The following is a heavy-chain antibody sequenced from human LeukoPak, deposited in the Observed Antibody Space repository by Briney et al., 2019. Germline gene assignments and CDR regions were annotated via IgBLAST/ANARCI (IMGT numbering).Heavy chain of an antibody. D-gene: IGHD3-10*01. V-gene: IGHV3-48*01. CDR2: ISSSSSTI. J-gene: IGHJ4*02. CDR1: GFTFSNYS. CDR3: ARIYGDFDY. Sequence: GGSLRLSCAASGFTFSNYSMNWVRQAPGKGLEWVSYISSSSSTIYYADSVKGRFTISRDNAKNSLYLQMNSPRAEDTAVYYCARIYGDFDYWGQGTLVTVSS.